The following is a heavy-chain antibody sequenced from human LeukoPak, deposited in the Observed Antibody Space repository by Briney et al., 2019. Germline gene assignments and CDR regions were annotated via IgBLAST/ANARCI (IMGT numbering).Heavy chain of an antibody. CDR1: GYTFTSYG. CDR3: ARFIVGVPAGNERAGAYGMDV. D-gene: IGHD2-2*01. V-gene: IGHV1-18*01. CDR2: INPYNGNT. J-gene: IGHJ6*02. Sequence: EASVKVSCNASGYTFTSYGISWVRQAPGKGLEWMAWINPYNGNTNYAQKLQGRVTMTTDTSKSTAYMELRSLRSDDTAVYYCARFIVGVPAGNERAGAYGMDVWGQGTTVTVSS.